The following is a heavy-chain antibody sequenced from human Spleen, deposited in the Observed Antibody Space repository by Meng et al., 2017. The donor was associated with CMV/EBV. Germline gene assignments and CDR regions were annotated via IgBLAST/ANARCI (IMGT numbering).Heavy chain of an antibody. CDR2: ISYDGSNK. Sequence: GESLKISCAASGFTFSSYAMHWVRQAPGKGLEWVAVISYDGSNKYYADSVKGRFTISRDNSKNTLYLQMGSLRAEDMAVYYCARDLYSGSNRGYWGHGTMVTVSS. J-gene: IGHJ4*01. V-gene: IGHV3-30*14. CDR1: GFTFSSYA. D-gene: IGHD1-26*01. CDR3: ARDLYSGSNRGY.